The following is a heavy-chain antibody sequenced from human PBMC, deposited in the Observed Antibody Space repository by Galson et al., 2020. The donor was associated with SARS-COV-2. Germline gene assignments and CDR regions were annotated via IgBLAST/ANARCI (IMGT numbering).Heavy chain of an antibody. J-gene: IGHJ4*02. CDR1: GFTFTSYW. CDR2: IKKDGSEK. V-gene: IGHV3-7*01. CDR3: ARDSDRLFDY. Sequence: QLGESLKISCAASGFTFTSYWVTWVRQAPGKGLEWVASIKKDGSEKYYVDSVKGRFTISRDNAKNSLYLQMNSLRAEDTAVYYCARDSDRLFDYWGQGTLVTVSS.